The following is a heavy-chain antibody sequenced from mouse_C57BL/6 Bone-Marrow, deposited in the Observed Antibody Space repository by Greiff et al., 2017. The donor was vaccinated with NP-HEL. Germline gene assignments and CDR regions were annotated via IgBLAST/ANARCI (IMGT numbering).Heavy chain of an antibody. CDR3: ARGDYYYGSSYVYAMDY. V-gene: IGHV1-69*01. J-gene: IGHJ4*01. D-gene: IGHD1-1*01. CDR1: GYTFTSYW. CDR2: IDPSDSYT. Sequence: QVQLQQPGAELVMPGASVKLSCKASGYTFTSYWMHWVKQRPGQGLEWIGEIDPSDSYTNYNQKFKGKSTLTVDKSSSTAYMQLSSLTSEDSAVYYCARGDYYYGSSYVYAMDYWGQGTSVTGSS.